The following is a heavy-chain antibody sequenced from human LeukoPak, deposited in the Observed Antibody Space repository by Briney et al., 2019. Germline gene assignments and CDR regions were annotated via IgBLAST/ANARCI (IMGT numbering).Heavy chain of an antibody. CDR3: ARGSRLGSSGWSATPLGRYFDL. D-gene: IGHD6-19*01. J-gene: IGHJ2*01. Sequence: PGGSLRLSCAASGFTVSSNYMSWVRQAPGKGLEWVSRINSDGGTTTYADSVKGRFTISRDNAKNTLYLQMNSLRAEDTAVYYCARGSRLGSSGWSATPLGRYFDLWGRGTLGTVSS. CDR1: GFTVSSNY. CDR2: INSDGGTT. V-gene: IGHV3-74*01.